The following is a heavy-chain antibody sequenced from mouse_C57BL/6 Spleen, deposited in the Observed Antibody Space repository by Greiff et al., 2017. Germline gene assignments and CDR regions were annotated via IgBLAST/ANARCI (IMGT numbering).Heavy chain of an antibody. J-gene: IGHJ4*01. D-gene: IGHD1-1*01. CDR2: IWSGRST. Sequence: QVQLQQSGPGLVQPSQSLSITCTVSGFSLTSYGVHWVRQSPGKGLEWLGVIWSGRSTDYNAAFISRLSISKDNSKSQIFFKMNSLQADDTAIFYCARKPQYYGSSNYAMDYWGQGTSVTVSS. V-gene: IGHV2-2*01. CDR1: GFSLTSYG. CDR3: ARKPQYYGSSNYAMDY.